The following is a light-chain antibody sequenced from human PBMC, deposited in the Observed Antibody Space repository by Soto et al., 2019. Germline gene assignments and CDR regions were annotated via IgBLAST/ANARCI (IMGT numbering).Light chain of an antibody. Sequence: EIVLTQSPGTLSLSPGERATLSCRARQSFSSSYLAWYQQKPGQAPRLLIYGASSRATSIPDRFSGSGSGTDFTLTISSLEPEDFAVYYCQHYGSALFTFGPGTKVDVK. J-gene: IGKJ3*01. V-gene: IGKV3-20*01. CDR3: QHYGSALFT. CDR1: QSFSSSY. CDR2: GAS.